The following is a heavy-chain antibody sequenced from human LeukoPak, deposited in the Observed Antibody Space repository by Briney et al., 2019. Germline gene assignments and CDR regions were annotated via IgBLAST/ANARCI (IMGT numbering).Heavy chain of an antibody. Sequence: SETLSLTCTVSGGSISSSSYYWGWIRQPPGKGLEWIGSIYYSGSTYYNQSPKSRVTISVDTSKNQFSLKLSSVTAADTAVYYCARGRYRYSGYDYVIDYFDYWGQGTLVTVSS. CDR1: GGSISSSSYY. CDR3: ARGRYRYSGYDYVIDYFDY. V-gene: IGHV4-39*01. D-gene: IGHD5-12*01. J-gene: IGHJ4*02. CDR2: IYYSGST.